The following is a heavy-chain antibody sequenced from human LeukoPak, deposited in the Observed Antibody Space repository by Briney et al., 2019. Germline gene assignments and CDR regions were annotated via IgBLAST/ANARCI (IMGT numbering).Heavy chain of an antibody. Sequence: PGGSLRLSCAASGFTFSSYGMHWVRQAPGKGLEWVAVISYDGSNKYYADSVKGRFTISRDNAKNSLYLQMNSLRAEDTALYYCAKVRLNSYAFDIWGQGTMVTVSS. CDR3: AKVRLNSYAFDI. D-gene: IGHD1-7*01. V-gene: IGHV3-30*18. J-gene: IGHJ3*02. CDR1: GFTFSSYG. CDR2: ISYDGSNK.